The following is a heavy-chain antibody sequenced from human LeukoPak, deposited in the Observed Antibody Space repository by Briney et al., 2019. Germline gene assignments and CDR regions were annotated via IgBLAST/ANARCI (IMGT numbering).Heavy chain of an antibody. D-gene: IGHD5-18*01. CDR1: GYTFTGYY. J-gene: IGHJ4*02. CDR2: INPNSGGT. Sequence: GASVKVSCKASGYTFTGYYMHWVRQAPGQGLEWMGWINPNSGGTNYAQKFQGRVTMTRDTSISTAYMELSRLRSDDTAVYYCARVSARIQLWAHFDYWGQGTLVTVS. V-gene: IGHV1-2*02. CDR3: ARVSARIQLWAHFDY.